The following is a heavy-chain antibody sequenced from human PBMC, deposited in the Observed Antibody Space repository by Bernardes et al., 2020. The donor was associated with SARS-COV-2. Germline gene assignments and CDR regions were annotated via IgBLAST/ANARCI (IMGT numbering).Heavy chain of an antibody. CDR2: IWYDGSNK. Sequence: SLRLSCATSGFTFSNYAIHWVRQAPGKGLEWVAVIWYDGSNKYYADSVKGRFTISRDNSKNTLYLQMNSLRVEDTAVYYCARADSSGYSGVDYWGQGTLVTVSS. CDR1: GFTFSNYA. CDR3: ARADSSGYSGVDY. V-gene: IGHV3-33*01. D-gene: IGHD3-22*01. J-gene: IGHJ4*02.